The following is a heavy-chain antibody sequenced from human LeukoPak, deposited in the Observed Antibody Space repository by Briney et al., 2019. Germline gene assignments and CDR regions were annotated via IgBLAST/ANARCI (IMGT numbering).Heavy chain of an antibody. Sequence: GGSLRLSCGASGITFNNYGMHWVRQAPGKGLEWVAFIRYDGSNIYYADSMKGRFTISRDDSKNTLYLQMNSLRAEDTAVYYCAKAYCGSTVCYGGGKIDYWGQGTLVTVSS. V-gene: IGHV3-30*02. CDR3: AKAYCGSTVCYGGGKIDY. D-gene: IGHD2-2*01. J-gene: IGHJ4*02. CDR2: IRYDGSNI. CDR1: GITFNNYG.